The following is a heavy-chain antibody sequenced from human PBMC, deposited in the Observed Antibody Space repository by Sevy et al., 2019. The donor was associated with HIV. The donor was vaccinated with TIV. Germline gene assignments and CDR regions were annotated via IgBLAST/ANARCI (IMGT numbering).Heavy chain of an antibody. J-gene: IGHJ2*01. CDR3: GRRGGSPTFYWYFDL. Sequence: GGSLRLSCAASGSTFSDYYMSWIRQAPGKGLEWVSYISSSGSTIYYADSVKGRFTISRDNAKNSLFLQMNSLRAEDTAVYYCGRRGGSPTFYWYFDLWGRGTLVTVSS. CDR1: GSTFSDYY. D-gene: IGHD1-1*01. CDR2: ISSSGSTI. V-gene: IGHV3-11*01.